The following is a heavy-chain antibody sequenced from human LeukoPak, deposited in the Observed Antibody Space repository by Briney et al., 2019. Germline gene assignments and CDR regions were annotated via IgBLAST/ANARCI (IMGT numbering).Heavy chain of an antibody. D-gene: IGHD6-13*01. Sequence: GGSLRLSCAASGLTAADYGMSWVRQALGKGLEWVSGINWSGESTGYADSVKGRFTISRDNAENALYLQMNSLTAEDTARYYCARDLSSSWYSLAYWGRGTLVTVSS. CDR3: ARDLSSSWYSLAY. CDR1: GLTAADYG. J-gene: IGHJ4*02. V-gene: IGHV3-20*04. CDR2: INWSGEST.